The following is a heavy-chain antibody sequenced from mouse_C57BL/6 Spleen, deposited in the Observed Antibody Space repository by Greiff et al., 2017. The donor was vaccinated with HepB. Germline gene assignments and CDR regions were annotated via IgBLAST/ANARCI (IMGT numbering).Heavy chain of an antibody. D-gene: IGHD2-2*01. CDR1: GYAFSSSW. Sequence: QVQLQQSGPELVKPGASVKISCKASGYAFSSSWMNWVKQRPGKGLEWIGRIYPGDGDTNYNGKFKGKATLTADKSSSTAYMQLSSLTSEDSAVYFCASDGGLRRRGYAMDYWGQGTSVTVSS. V-gene: IGHV1-82*01. J-gene: IGHJ4*01. CDR3: ASDGGLRRRGYAMDY. CDR2: IYPGDGDT.